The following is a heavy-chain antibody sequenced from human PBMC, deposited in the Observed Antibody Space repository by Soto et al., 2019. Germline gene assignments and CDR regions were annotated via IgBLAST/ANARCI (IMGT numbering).Heavy chain of an antibody. J-gene: IGHJ3*02. V-gene: IGHV3-73*01. CDR1: GFTFSGSA. Sequence: GGSLRLSCAASGFTFSGSAVHWVRQASGKGLEWVGRIRSKANSYATAYAASVKGRFTISRDDSKNTAYLQMNSLKTEDTAVYYCTSRYFDWSDDAFDIWGQGTMVTVSS. D-gene: IGHD3-9*01. CDR3: TSRYFDWSDDAFDI. CDR2: IRSKANSYAT.